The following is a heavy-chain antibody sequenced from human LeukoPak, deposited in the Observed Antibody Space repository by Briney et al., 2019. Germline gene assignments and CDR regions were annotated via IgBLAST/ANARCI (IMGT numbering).Heavy chain of an antibody. V-gene: IGHV1-2*02. Sequence: ASVKVSFKASGYTFTGYYIHWVRQAPGQGLQWVGWINPDSGATIYAQKFRGRVTMTRDTTISTAYMELSRLRSDDTAVYYCARDLPGGATDYWGQGTLVTVSS. J-gene: IGHJ4*02. CDR3: ARDLPGGATDY. CDR1: GYTFTGYY. D-gene: IGHD1-26*01. CDR2: INPDSGAT.